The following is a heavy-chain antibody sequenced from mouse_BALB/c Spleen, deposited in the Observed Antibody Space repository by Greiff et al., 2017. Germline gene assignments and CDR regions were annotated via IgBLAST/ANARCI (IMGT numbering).Heavy chain of an antibody. D-gene: IGHD2-1*01. Sequence: EVNLVESGGGLVKPGGSLKLSCAASGFTFSDYYMYWVRQTPEKRLEWVATISDGGSYTYYPDSVKGRFTISRDNAKNNLYLQMSSLKSEDTAMYYCARGRNGNYVAWFAYWGQGTLVTVSA. CDR3: ARGRNGNYVAWFAY. J-gene: IGHJ3*01. CDR2: ISDGGSYT. V-gene: IGHV5-4*02. CDR1: GFTFSDYY.